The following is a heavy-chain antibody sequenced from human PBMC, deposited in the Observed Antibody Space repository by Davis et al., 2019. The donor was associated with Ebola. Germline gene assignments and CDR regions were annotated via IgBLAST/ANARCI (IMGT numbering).Heavy chain of an antibody. CDR2: IYSSGSA. V-gene: IGHV4-59*12. D-gene: IGHD3-10*01. CDR1: GGSISSYY. J-gene: IGHJ2*01. CDR3: ARGGEYGSGSSNWYFDL. Sequence: GSLRLSCIVSGGSISSYYWSWIRQPPGKGLEWIGYIYSSGSANYNPSLWGRVTISIDTSKNQFSLKLSSVTVADTAVYYCARGGEYGSGSSNWYFDLWGRGTLVTVSS.